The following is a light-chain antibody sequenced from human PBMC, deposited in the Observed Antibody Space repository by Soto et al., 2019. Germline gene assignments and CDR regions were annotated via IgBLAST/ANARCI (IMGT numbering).Light chain of an antibody. CDR3: QQYNSYST. J-gene: IGKJ1*01. CDR2: DAS. CDR1: QSISRW. V-gene: IGKV1-5*01. Sequence: DIHMTPSHSSLSASLGDRVTITFRASQSISRWLAWYQQKPGKAPKLLIYDASSLQSGVPSRFSGSGSGTEFTLTISSLQPDDFATYYCQQYNSYSTFGQGTKVDIK.